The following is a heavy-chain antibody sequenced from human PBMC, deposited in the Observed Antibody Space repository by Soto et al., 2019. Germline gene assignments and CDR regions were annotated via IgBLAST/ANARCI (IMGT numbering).Heavy chain of an antibody. D-gene: IGHD3-9*01. Sequence: GRPLGNDTQSLTLPYPFSGFSLSTSGVGVGWIRQPPGKALEWLALIYWNDDKRYSPSLKSRLTITKDTSKNQVVLTMTNMDPVDTATYYCAHVYYDILTGLNYYFDYWGQGTLVTVSS. V-gene: IGHV2-5*01. CDR1: GFSLSTSGVG. CDR3: AHVYYDILTGLNYYFDY. CDR2: IYWNDDK. J-gene: IGHJ4*02.